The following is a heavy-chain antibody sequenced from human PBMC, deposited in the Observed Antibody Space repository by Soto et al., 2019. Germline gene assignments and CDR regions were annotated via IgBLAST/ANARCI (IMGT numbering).Heavy chain of an antibody. J-gene: IGHJ4*02. CDR1: GGTFSSYA. D-gene: IGHD1-26*01. CDR3: AREVSGSSFTY. Sequence: QVQLVQSGAEVKKPGSSVKVSCKASGGTFSSYAISWVRQAPGQGLEWMGGIIPIFGTGNYAQKFQGRVTITADECTSTAYMELSRLRSEDTAVYYCAREVSGSSFTYWGQGTLVTVSS. V-gene: IGHV1-69*01. CDR2: IIPIFGTG.